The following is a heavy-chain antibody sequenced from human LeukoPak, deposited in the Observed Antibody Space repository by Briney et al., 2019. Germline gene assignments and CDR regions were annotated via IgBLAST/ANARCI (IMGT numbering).Heavy chain of an antibody. CDR3: ARAGIDNALDY. CDR1: GFTFDKYG. V-gene: IGHV3-33*01. Sequence: SGGSLRLSCAATGFTFDKYGINWVRQAPGKGLEWVAIIWYDGGSKYFADSVVGRFTISKDNSKDTVYLEMSSPRTEDTAIYYCARAGIDNALDYWGQGTQVTVSS. CDR2: IWYDGGSK. D-gene: IGHD2-2*01. J-gene: IGHJ4*02.